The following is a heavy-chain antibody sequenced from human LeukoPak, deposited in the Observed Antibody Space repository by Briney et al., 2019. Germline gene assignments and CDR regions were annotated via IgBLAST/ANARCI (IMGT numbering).Heavy chain of an antibody. CDR1: GFTFSSYG. CDR2: IRYDGSNK. V-gene: IGHV3-30*02. Sequence: GGSLRLSCAASGFTFSSYGMHWVRQAPGKGLEWVAFIRYDGSNKYYADSVKGRFTISRDNSKNTLYLQMNSLRAEDTAVYYCARVRHPYNARGYSYGVPSGYYYYMDVWGKGTTVTISS. J-gene: IGHJ6*03. D-gene: IGHD5-18*01. CDR3: ARVRHPYNARGYSYGVPSGYYYYMDV.